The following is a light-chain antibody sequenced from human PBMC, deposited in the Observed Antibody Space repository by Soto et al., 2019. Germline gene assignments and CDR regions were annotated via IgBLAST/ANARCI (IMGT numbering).Light chain of an antibody. J-gene: IGKJ1*01. V-gene: IGKV3-20*01. CDR1: QSVSSY. Sequence: EIVFTQSPGTLSLSPGERATLSCRASQSVSSYLAWYQQKPGQAPRVLIYCASIRATGISDRFSGSGSGTDFTLTISRLEPEDFAVYYCQHYGASPWTFGQGTKVDIK. CDR2: CAS. CDR3: QHYGASPWT.